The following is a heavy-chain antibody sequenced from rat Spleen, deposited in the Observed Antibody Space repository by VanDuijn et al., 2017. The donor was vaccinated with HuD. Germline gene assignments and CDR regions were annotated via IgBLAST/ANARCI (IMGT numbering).Heavy chain of an antibody. CDR2: INSAGST. J-gene: IGHJ2*01. V-gene: IGHV3-3*01. Sequence: EVQLQESGPGLVKPSQSLSLTCSVIGYSITSSLRWNWIRKLPGNKLEWMGYINSAGSTVYNPSLKSRISITRDTSKNQFFLQVNSVSSEDTATYYCATSEGVHYYLPFAYWGQGVMVTVSS. CDR1: GYSITSSLR. CDR3: ATSEGVHYYLPFAY. D-gene: IGHD1-1*01.